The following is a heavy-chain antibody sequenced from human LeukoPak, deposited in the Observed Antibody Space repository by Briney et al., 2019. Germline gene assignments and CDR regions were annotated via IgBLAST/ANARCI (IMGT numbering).Heavy chain of an antibody. D-gene: IGHD6-19*01. CDR3: ARDRIAVADNYYYYYGMDV. Sequence: GGSLRLSCAASGFTFSSYAMHWVRQAPGKGLEWVAVISYDGSNKYYADSVKGRFTISRDISKNTLYLQMNSLRAEDTAVYYCARDRIAVADNYYYYYGMDVWGQGTTVTVSS. J-gene: IGHJ6*02. CDR2: ISYDGSNK. V-gene: IGHV3-30-3*01. CDR1: GFTFSSYA.